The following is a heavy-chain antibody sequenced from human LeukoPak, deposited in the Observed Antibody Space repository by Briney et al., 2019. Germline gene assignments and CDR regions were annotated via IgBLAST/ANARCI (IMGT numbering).Heavy chain of an antibody. D-gene: IGHD3-3*01. Sequence: ASVKVSCKTSGYTFTSYGISWVRQAPGQGLEWMGWISAYTGDANSAQKFRGRVTLTTDTSTSTAYMELKSQRSDDTAVYYCAREIYRGGFDPWGQGTLVTVSS. CDR2: ISAYTGDA. CDR3: AREIYRGGFDP. CDR1: GYTFTSYG. V-gene: IGHV1-18*01. J-gene: IGHJ5*02.